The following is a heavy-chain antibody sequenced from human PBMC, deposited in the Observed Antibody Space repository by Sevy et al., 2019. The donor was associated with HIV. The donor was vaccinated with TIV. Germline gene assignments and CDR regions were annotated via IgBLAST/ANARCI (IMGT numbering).Heavy chain of an antibody. CDR1: GFTFNVFW. Sequence: GGSLRLSCAASGFTFNVFWMHWVRQTPGKGLEWVANINQDGSVIYYVDSVRGRFTISRDNAKNSIYLQMNSLRAEDTAVYYCARAIGIVDAFWGQGTLVTVSS. CDR3: ARAIGIVDAF. CDR2: INQDGSVI. J-gene: IGHJ4*02. D-gene: IGHD3-16*01. V-gene: IGHV3-7*01.